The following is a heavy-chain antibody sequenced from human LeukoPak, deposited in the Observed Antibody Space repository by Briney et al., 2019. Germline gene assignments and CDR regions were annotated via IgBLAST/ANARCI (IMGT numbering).Heavy chain of an antibody. CDR3: AILPGYSSGWYEVNY. Sequence: GGSLRLSCAASGFTFSSYGMHWVRQAPGKGLEWVTFIRFDGGIKYYADSVKGRFTISRDDSENTLYLQMNSLRAEDTAVYYCAILPGYSSGWYEVNYWGQGTLVTVSS. J-gene: IGHJ4*02. V-gene: IGHV3-30*02. CDR1: GFTFSSYG. CDR2: IRFDGGIK. D-gene: IGHD6-13*01.